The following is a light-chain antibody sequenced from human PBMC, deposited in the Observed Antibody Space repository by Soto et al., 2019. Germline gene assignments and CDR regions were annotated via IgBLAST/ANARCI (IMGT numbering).Light chain of an antibody. V-gene: IGKV3-15*01. Sequence: EIVLTQSPDTLSLSPGERATLSCRASQSVRSRSLAWYQHNPGQAPRLLIYGTSTRVTGIPARFSGSGSGTEFTLTISSLQSEDFAVYYCQQYYNWPLTFGGGTRLEIK. CDR3: QQYYNWPLT. CDR2: GTS. CDR1: QSVRSR. J-gene: IGKJ5*01.